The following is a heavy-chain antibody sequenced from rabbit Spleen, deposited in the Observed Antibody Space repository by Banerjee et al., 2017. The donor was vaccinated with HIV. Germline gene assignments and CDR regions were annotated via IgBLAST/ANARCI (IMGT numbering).Heavy chain of an antibody. Sequence: QEQLEESGGGLVQPGGSLKLSCKASGFDFSTYGVSWVRQAPGKGLEWIGYIDPVFGITYYASWVNGRFTISSHNAQNTLYLQLNSLTAADTATYFCARGRANSGYYAFTLWGPGTLVTVS. J-gene: IGHJ4*01. D-gene: IGHD1-1*01. CDR3: ARGRANSGYYAFTL. CDR1: GFDFSTYG. CDR2: IDPVFGIT. V-gene: IGHV1S47*01.